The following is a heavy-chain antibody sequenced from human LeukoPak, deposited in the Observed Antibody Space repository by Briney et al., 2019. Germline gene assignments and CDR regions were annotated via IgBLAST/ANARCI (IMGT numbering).Heavy chain of an antibody. D-gene: IGHD3-9*01. CDR3: ARTQMYYDILTGYYKYFDY. J-gene: IGHJ4*02. CDR2: IFHSGNT. Sequence: SETLSLTCTVSGGSISNHYWNWIRQPPGKGLEWIGNIFHSGNTDYEPSLKSRVTISIDTSNNQFSLKLSSVTAADTAVYYCARTQMYYDILTGYYKYFDYWGQGILVTVSS. V-gene: IGHV4-59*11. CDR1: GGSISNHY.